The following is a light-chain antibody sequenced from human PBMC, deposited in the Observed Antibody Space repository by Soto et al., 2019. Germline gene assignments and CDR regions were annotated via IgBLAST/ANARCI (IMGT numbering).Light chain of an antibody. CDR2: KAS. CDR1: ESISSW. Sequence: DIQMTQSPSTLSVSIGDRVTITFRASESISSWLAWYQQKPGKAPKLLIYKASSLESGVPSRFSGNGSGTEFTLTISSLQPDDFATYYCQQFHSYSPYTFGQGTKLQIK. CDR3: QQFHSYSPYT. V-gene: IGKV1-5*03. J-gene: IGKJ2*01.